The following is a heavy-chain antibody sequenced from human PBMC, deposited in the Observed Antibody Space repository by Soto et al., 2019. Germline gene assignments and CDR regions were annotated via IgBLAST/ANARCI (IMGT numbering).Heavy chain of an antibody. CDR1: GFTFSSYA. CDR2: ISSNGGST. Sequence: GGTLRLSCSDSGFTFSSYAMHWVRQAPGKGLEYVSAISSNGGSTYYADSVKGRFTISRDNSKNTLYLQMSSLRAEDTAVYYCVKDGGDETAMVLDYWGQGTLVTVSS. J-gene: IGHJ4*02. CDR3: VKDGGDETAMVLDY. D-gene: IGHD5-18*01. V-gene: IGHV3-64D*08.